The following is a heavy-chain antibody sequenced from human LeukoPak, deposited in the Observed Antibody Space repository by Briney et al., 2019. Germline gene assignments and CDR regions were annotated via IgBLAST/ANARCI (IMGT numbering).Heavy chain of an antibody. J-gene: IGHJ4*02. V-gene: IGHV1-18*01. CDR2: ISAYNGNT. Sequence: GASVKVSCMASGYTLTSYDISWVRQAPGQGLEWMGWISAYNGNTNYAQKLQGRVTMTTDTSTSTAYMELRSLRSDDTAVYYCATDTPAGTYWGQGTLVTVSS. CDR1: GYTLTSYD. D-gene: IGHD6-19*01. CDR3: ATDTPAGTY.